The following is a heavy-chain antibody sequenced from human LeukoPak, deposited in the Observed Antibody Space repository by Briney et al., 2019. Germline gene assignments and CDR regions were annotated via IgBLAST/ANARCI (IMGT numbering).Heavy chain of an antibody. CDR1: GFTFSSYA. CDR3: AKALAAAGLPYFDT. D-gene: IGHD6-13*01. V-gene: IGHV3-23*01. CDR2: VSGSGGST. J-gene: IGHJ4*02. Sequence: PGGSLRLSCAASGFTFSSYAMSWVRQAPGKGLEWVSAVSGSGGSTYYADSVKGRFTISRDNSKNTLYLQMNSLRAEDTAVYYCAKALAAAGLPYFDTGAREPWSPSPQ.